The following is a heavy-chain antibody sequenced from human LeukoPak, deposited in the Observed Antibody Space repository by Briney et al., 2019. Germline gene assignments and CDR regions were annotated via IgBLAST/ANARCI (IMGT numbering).Heavy chain of an antibody. D-gene: IGHD2-21*02. V-gene: IGHV4-59*01. CDR1: GGSISSYY. J-gene: IGHJ2*01. CDR3: ARDRGVVVTARRDWYFDL. CDR2: IYYSGST. Sequence: PSETLSLTCTVSGGSISSYYWSWIRQPPGKGLEWIGYIYYSGSTNYNPSLKSRVTISVDTSKNQFSLKLSSVTAADTAVYYCARDRGVVVTARRDWYFDLWGRGTLVTASS.